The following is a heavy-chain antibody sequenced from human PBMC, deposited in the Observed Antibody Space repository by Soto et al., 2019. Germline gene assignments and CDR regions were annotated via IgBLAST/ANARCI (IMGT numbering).Heavy chain of an antibody. CDR1: GGSISSYY. CDR3: ARTATVIDLWHFDL. CDR2: IYYSGST. Sequence: QVQLQESGPGLVKPSETLSLICSVSGGSISSYYWSWIRQPPGKGLEWIGYIYYSGSTNYNPSLMSRVTISIDTPKKQFSLNLSSVTAADTAVYYCARTATVIDLWHFDLWGRGTLVTVSS. V-gene: IGHV4-59*01. D-gene: IGHD4-17*01. J-gene: IGHJ2*01.